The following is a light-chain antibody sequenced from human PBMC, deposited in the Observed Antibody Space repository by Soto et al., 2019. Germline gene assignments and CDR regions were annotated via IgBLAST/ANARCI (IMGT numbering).Light chain of an antibody. Sequence: DIQMTQSPSTLSASVGDRVTITRRASQSITIWLAWYQQKPGTAPKLLIFDASNLESGVPSRFSGSGSGTEFTLTISSLQPDDFATYYCQHYNSFSWTFGQGTKV. J-gene: IGKJ1*01. V-gene: IGKV1-5*01. CDR3: QHYNSFSWT. CDR1: QSITIW. CDR2: DAS.